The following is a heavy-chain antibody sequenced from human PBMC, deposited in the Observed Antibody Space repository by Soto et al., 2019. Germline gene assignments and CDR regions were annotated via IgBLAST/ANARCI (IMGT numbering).Heavy chain of an antibody. CDR3: ARSYYGSGDFDY. CDR2: IYYSGST. Sequence: SETLSLTCTVSGGSISSYYWSWIRQPPGKGLEWIGYIYYSGSTNYNPSLKSRVTISVDTSKNQFSLKLSSVTAADTAVYYCARSYYGSGDFDYWGQGTLVTVSS. D-gene: IGHD3-10*01. CDR1: GGSISSYY. J-gene: IGHJ4*02. V-gene: IGHV4-59*08.